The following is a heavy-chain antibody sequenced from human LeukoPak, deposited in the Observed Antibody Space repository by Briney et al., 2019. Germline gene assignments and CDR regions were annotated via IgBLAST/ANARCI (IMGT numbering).Heavy chain of an antibody. D-gene: IGHD5-18*01. V-gene: IGHV3-9*01. J-gene: IGHJ4*02. CDR3: ASGYLSSKKFDY. CDR1: GFTFDNFADYG. Sequence: GGSLRLSCAASGFTFDNFADYGMHWVRQVPGKGLEWVSGISWTNDNIGYADFVKGRFTISRDNAKNSLYLQMNSLRAEDTAVYYCASGYLSSKKFDYWGQGTLVTVSS. CDR2: ISWTNDNI.